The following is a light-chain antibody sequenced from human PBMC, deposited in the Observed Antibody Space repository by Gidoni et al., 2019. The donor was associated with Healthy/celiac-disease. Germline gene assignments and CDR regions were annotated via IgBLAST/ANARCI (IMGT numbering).Light chain of an antibody. CDR2: WAS. J-gene: IGKJ1*01. V-gene: IGKV4-1*01. CDR1: QSFLYSSNNKNY. CDR3: QQYYSTPPT. Sequence: DIVMTQSPDSLAVSLGERATINCKSSQSFLYSSNNKNYLAWYQQKPGQPPKLLIYWASTRESGVPDRFSGSGSGTDFTLTISRLEAEDVAVYYCQQYYSTPPTFGQGTKVEIK.